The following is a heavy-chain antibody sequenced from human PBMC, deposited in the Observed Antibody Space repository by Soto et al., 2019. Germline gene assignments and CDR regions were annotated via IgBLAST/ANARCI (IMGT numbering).Heavy chain of an antibody. D-gene: IGHD6-13*01. Sequence: GGSLRLSCAASGFTFSSYAMSWVRQAPGKGLEWVSAISGSGGSTYYADSVKGRFTISRDNSKNTLYLQMNSLRAEDTSVYYCANDNGYSSSWYRLPASNYAFDIWGQGTMVTVSS. V-gene: IGHV3-23*01. CDR1: GFTFSSYA. CDR2: ISGSGGST. CDR3: ANDNGYSSSWYRLPASNYAFDI. J-gene: IGHJ3*02.